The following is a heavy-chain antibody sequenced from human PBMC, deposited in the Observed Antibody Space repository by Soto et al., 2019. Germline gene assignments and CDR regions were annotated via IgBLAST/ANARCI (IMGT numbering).Heavy chain of an antibody. J-gene: IGHJ6*02. D-gene: IGHD3-10*01. CDR2: IYPGDSDT. V-gene: IGHV5-51*01. Sequence: GESLKISCKGSGYSFTSYWIGWVRQMPGKGLEWMGIIYPGDSDTRYSPSFQGQVTISADKSISTAYLQWSSLKASDTAMYYCAGGGVRGVITRTRDYYGMDVWGQGTTATGS. CDR3: AGGGVRGVITRTRDYYGMDV. CDR1: GYSFTSYW.